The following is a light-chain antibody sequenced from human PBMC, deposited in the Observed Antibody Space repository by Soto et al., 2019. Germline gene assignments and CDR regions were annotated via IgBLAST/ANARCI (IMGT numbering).Light chain of an antibody. J-gene: IGKJ5*01. Sequence: DILLTQSPDTLSLSPGERATLSCRAAQSVGTRLAWYQHKTGQAPRLLVSGASSGATGIPDRFTGSGSETSFTLTISRLEPEDFALYYCQHYQSGHTITFCQGTRLEIK. V-gene: IGKV3-20*01. CDR1: QSVGTR. CDR2: GAS. CDR3: QHYQSGHTIT.